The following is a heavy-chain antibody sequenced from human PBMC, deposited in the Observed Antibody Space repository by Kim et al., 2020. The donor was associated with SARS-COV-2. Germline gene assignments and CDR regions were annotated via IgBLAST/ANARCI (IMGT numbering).Heavy chain of an antibody. CDR3: AREVLVVVDLDY. J-gene: IGHJ4*02. V-gene: IGHV3-7*01. D-gene: IGHD2-8*02. Sequence: YYVDSVKGRFTISRDNAKNSLYLQMNSLRAEDTAVYYCAREVLVVVDLDYWGQGTLVTVSS.